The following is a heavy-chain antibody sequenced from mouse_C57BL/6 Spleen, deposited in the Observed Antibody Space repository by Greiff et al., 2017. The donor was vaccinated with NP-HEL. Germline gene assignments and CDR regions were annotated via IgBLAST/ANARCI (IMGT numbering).Heavy chain of an antibody. CDR1: GYTFTSYW. D-gene: IGHD2-1*01. V-gene: IGHV1-69*01. Sequence: VKLQQPGAELVMPGASVKLSCKASGYTFTSYWMHWVKQRPGQGLEWIGEIDPSDSYTNYNQKFKGKSTLTVDKSSSTAYMQLSSLTSEDSAVYYCAVYYGNLFAYWGQGTLVTVSA. CDR2: IDPSDSYT. J-gene: IGHJ3*01. CDR3: AVYYGNLFAY.